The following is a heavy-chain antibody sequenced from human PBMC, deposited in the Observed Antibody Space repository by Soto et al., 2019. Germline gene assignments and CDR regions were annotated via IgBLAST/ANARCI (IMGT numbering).Heavy chain of an antibody. D-gene: IGHD3-10*01. CDR1: GYTFTAYY. CDR2: INPNSGGT. Sequence: ASVKVSCKASGYTFTAYYVHWVRQAPGQGLEWMGWINPNSGGTKYAQKFQGWVTMTRDTSISTAYMELSRLRSDDTVMYYCAKSLNHYGMDVWGQGTTVTVSS. CDR3: AKSLNHYGMDV. J-gene: IGHJ6*02. V-gene: IGHV1-2*04.